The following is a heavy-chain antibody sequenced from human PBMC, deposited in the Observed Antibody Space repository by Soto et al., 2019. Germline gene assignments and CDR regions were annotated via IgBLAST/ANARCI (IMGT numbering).Heavy chain of an antibody. Sequence: GGSLRLSCAASGFTVGSFWMTWVRQAPGKGLEWVANIKHDGSEKYYVESVKGRFTISRDNARNSLFLEMKSLRSEDTAVYSCVRDRSGSYLEGFDYWGQGTLVTVSS. V-gene: IGHV3-7*01. D-gene: IGHD1-26*01. CDR2: IKHDGSEK. J-gene: IGHJ4*02. CDR1: GFTVGSFW. CDR3: VRDRSGSYLEGFDY.